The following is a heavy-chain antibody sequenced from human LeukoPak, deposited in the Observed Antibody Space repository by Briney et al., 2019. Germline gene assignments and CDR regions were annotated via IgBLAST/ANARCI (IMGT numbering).Heavy chain of an antibody. CDR1: GFTFSSYW. J-gene: IGHJ4*02. Sequence: GGSLRLSCAASGFTFSSYWMHWVRQAPGKGLVWVSRINTDGSSTSYADSVKGRFTISRDNAKNSLYLQMNSLRAEDTAVYYCASDRAVAGVTDYWGQGTLVTVSS. D-gene: IGHD6-19*01. CDR2: INTDGSST. CDR3: ASDRAVAGVTDY. V-gene: IGHV3-74*01.